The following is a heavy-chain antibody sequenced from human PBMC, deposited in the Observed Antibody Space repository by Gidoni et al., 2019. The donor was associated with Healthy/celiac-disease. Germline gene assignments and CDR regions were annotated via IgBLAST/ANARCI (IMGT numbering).Heavy chain of an antibody. J-gene: IGHJ3*02. CDR3: ARPTAAGRAFDI. Sequence: QLQLQESGPGLVKPSETLSLTCTVPGGSISSRSYYWGCIRQPPGKGVEWIGSIYYSGSTYYNPSLKSRVTISVDTAKNQFSLKLSSVTAADTAVYYCARPTAAGRAFDIWGQGTMVTVSS. CDR1: GGSISSRSYY. CDR2: IYYSGST. V-gene: IGHV4-39*01. D-gene: IGHD6-13*01.